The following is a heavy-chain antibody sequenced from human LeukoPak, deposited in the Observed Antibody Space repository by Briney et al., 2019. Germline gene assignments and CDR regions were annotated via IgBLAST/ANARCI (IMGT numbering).Heavy chain of an antibody. V-gene: IGHV1-24*01. CDR3: ARDFSTIYSSSWYGSSGY. CDR2: FDPEDGET. J-gene: IGHJ4*02. Sequence: ASVKVSCKVSGYTLTELSMHWVRQAPGKGLEWMGGFDPEDGETIYAQKLQGRVTMTTDTSTSTAYMELRSLRSDDTAVYYCARDFSTIYSSSWYGSSGYWGQGTLVTVSS. D-gene: IGHD6-13*01. CDR1: GYTLTELS.